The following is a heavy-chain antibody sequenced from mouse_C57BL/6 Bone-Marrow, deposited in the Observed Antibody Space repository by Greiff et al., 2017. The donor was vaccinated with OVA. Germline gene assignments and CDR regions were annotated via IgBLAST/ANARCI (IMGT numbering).Heavy chain of an antibody. CDR3: ARSAGGYDEDPWLAY. V-gene: IGHV1-63*01. J-gene: IGHJ3*01. Sequence: QVQLQQSGAELVRPGTSVKMSCKASGYTFTNYWIGWAKQRPGHGLEWIGDIYPGGGYTNYNEKFKGKATLTADKSSSTAYMQFSSLTSEDSAIYYCARSAGGYDEDPWLAYWGQGTLVTVSA. CDR2: IYPGGGYT. D-gene: IGHD2-2*01. CDR1: GYTFTNYW.